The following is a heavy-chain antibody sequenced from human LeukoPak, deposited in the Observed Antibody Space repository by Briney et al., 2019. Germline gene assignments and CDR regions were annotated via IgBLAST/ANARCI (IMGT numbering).Heavy chain of an antibody. CDR3: ARGEPKWFDP. CDR2: IYYSGST. V-gene: IGHV4-59*01. CDR1: GGSISSYH. J-gene: IGHJ5*02. D-gene: IGHD1-14*01. Sequence: SETLSLTCTVSGGSISSYHWSWIRQPPGKGLEWIGYIYYSGSTNYNPSLKSRVTISVDTSKNQFSLKLSSVTAADTAVYYCARGEPKWFDPWGQGTLVTVSS.